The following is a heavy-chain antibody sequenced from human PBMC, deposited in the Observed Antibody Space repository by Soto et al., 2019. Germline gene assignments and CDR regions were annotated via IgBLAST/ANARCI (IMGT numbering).Heavy chain of an antibody. CDR2: IWSDGNNK. D-gene: IGHD2-8*01. V-gene: IGHV3-33*01. CDR1: GFSFSSHG. Sequence: GGSLRLSCAASGFSFSSHGMHWVRQAPGKGLEWVAIIWSDGNNKYHADSVKGRSTISRDNSKNTLYLQMNSLRVDDTAVYYCGRSHAESTKLIDSWGQGTLVTVSS. J-gene: IGHJ4*02. CDR3: GRSHAESTKLIDS.